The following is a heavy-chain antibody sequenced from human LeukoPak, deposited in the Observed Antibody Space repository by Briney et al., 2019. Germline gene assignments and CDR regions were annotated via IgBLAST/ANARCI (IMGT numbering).Heavy chain of an antibody. J-gene: IGHJ5*02. Sequence: PSETLSLTCTVSDYSISSGYFWTWIRQPPGKGLEWIGSIFHTGSSYCNPSLKSPVAISVDTSKNQFSLELSSVTAADTAVYYCARDLGLTISDNWFDPWGQGTLVTVSS. CDR2: IFHTGSS. V-gene: IGHV4-38-2*02. D-gene: IGHD3-3*01. CDR3: ARDLGLTISDNWFDP. CDR1: DYSISSGYF.